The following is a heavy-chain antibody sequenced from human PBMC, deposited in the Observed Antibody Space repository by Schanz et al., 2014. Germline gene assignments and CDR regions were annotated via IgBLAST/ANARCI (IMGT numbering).Heavy chain of an antibody. CDR1: GYSFSAYY. V-gene: IGHV1-2*02. J-gene: IGHJ4*02. Sequence: QVQLVQSGAELKNPGASVKVSCKASGYSFSAYYIHWMRQAPGQGLEWMGWTNTNSGDTKIAQKFQGSVTMTRDPSISEAYMELRSLRSDDTAVYYCARDRDQWDGNFCDFWGQGTLVTVSS. CDR3: ARDRDQWDGNFCDF. D-gene: IGHD1-26*01. CDR2: TNTNSGDT.